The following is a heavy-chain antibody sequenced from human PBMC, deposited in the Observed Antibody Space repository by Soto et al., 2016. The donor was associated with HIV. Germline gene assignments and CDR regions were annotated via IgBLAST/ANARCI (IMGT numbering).Heavy chain of an antibody. CDR2: MNPNSGDT. V-gene: IGHV1-2*02. D-gene: IGHD5-18*01. CDR3: ARVPRGYPYGLDY. J-gene: IGHJ4*02. CDR1: GYTFTAYY. Sequence: QVQLLQSGAEVKKPGASVKVSCKASGYTFTAYYLHWVRQAPGQGLQWMGWMNPNSGDTNYERRFQGRVTMTRDMSISTAYMELSRLRSDDTAVYYCARVPRGYPYGLDYWDQGTLVTVSS.